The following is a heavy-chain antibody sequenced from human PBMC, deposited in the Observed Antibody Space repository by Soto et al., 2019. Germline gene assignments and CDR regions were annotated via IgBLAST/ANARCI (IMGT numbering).Heavy chain of an antibody. D-gene: IGHD3-16*01. CDR1: GFTFSSYG. V-gene: IGHV3-33*01. CDR2: IWYDGSNK. Sequence: QVQLVESGGGVVQPGRSLRLSCAASGFTFSSYGMHWVRQAPDKGLEWVAVIWYDGSNKYYADSVKGRFTISRDNSKNTLYLQMNSLRAEDTAVYYCARDSLGSRYFDLWGRGTLVTVSS. CDR3: ARDSLGSRYFDL. J-gene: IGHJ2*01.